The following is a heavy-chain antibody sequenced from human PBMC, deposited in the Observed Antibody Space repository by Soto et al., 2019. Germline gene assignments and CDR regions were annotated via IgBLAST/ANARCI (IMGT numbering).Heavy chain of an antibody. Sequence: SETLSLTCSVSGASVSSGSHYWSWIRQSPGKGLEWIGFIYYSGSTNYNPSLQSRVTISVDTSKNQFSLKVSSVTAADTAVYFCARDPIGYSSSHFFEQWGQGTMVTVSS. CDR3: ARDPIGYSSSHFFEQ. CDR2: IYYSGST. V-gene: IGHV4-61*01. J-gene: IGHJ4*02. CDR1: GASVSSGSHY. D-gene: IGHD6-6*01.